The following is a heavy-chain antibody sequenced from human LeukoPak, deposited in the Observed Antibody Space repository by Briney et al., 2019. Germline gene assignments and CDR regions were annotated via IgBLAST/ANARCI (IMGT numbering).Heavy chain of an antibody. D-gene: IGHD3-3*01. CDR3: ARDVTIFGVVDY. CDR1: GYTFSGYY. J-gene: IGHJ4*02. Sequence: ASVKVSCKASGYTFSGYYMHWVRRAPGQGLGWMGWINPNSGGTNYAQKFQGRVTMTRDTSISTAYMELSRLRSDDTAVYYCARDVTIFGVVDYWGQGTLVTVSS. CDR2: INPNSGGT. V-gene: IGHV1-2*02.